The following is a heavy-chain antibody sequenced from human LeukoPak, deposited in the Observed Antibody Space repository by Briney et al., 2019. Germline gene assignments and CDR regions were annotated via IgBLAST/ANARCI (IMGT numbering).Heavy chain of an antibody. CDR2: TRNKANSYTT. J-gene: IGHJ6*03. V-gene: IGHV3-72*01. Sequence: GGSLRLSCAASGFTFSDHYMDWVRQAPGKGLEWVGRTRNKANSYTTEYAASVKGRFTISRDDSKNSLYLQMNSLKTEDTAVYYCARAGDFWTDYYMDVWGKGTTVTVSS. CDR3: ARAGDFWTDYYMDV. CDR1: GFTFSDHY. D-gene: IGHD3-3*01.